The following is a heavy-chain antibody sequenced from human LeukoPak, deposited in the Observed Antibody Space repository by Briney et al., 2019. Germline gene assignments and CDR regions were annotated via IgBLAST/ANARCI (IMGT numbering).Heavy chain of an antibody. CDR3: AREAYSSSSSDY. Sequence: VGSLRLSCAASGFTFSRYWMHWVRQVPGKGLVWVSRISNDGRTTSYADSVKGRFTISRDNAENILYLEMISLRAEDTSVYYCAREAYSSSSSDYWGQGTLVTVSS. CDR1: GFTFSRYW. D-gene: IGHD6-6*01. CDR2: ISNDGRTT. V-gene: IGHV3-74*01. J-gene: IGHJ4*02.